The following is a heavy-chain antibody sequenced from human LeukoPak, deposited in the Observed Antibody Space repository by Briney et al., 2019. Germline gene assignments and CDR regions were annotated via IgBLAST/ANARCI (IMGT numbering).Heavy chain of an antibody. V-gene: IGHV5-51*01. CDR3: ARQDGNSKYYFDY. Sequence: GESLKISCQGYGYRFTSYWIGWVRQMPGKGLEWMGIIYPGDSDTRYRPSFQGQVTISVDKSISTAYLQWSSLKASDTAMYYCARQDGNSKYYFDYWGQGTLVTVSS. D-gene: IGHD1-1*01. J-gene: IGHJ4*02. CDR2: IYPGDSDT. CDR1: GYRFTSYW.